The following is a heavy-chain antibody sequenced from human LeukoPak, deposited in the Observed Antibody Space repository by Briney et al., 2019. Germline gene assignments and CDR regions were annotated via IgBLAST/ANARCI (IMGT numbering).Heavy chain of an antibody. CDR2: IYSGGST. CDR1: GFTVSNNY. V-gene: IGHV3-53*01. J-gene: IGHJ3*02. CDR3: ARDTTYYYDSSGYPGHAFDI. D-gene: IGHD3-22*01. Sequence: GGSLRLSCAASGFTVSNNYLSWVRQAPGKGLEWVSVIYSGGSTYYADSVKGRFTISRDNSKNTLYLQMNSLRAEDTAVYYCARDTTYYYDSSGYPGHAFDIWGQGTMVTVSS.